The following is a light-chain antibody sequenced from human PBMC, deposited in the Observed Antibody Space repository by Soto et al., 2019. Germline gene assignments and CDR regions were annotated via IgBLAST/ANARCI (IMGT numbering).Light chain of an antibody. J-gene: IGLJ3*02. CDR3: QSYDSGLSAWV. Sequence: QSVLTQPPSVSGAPGQRVIISCTGSSSNIGAPFDVHWYQHLPGTAPKLLIYGNNNRPSGVPDRFSGSKSDTSASLAITGLQAEDEADYYCQSYDSGLSAWVFGGGTKVTVL. CDR1: SSNIGAPFD. CDR2: GNN. V-gene: IGLV1-40*01.